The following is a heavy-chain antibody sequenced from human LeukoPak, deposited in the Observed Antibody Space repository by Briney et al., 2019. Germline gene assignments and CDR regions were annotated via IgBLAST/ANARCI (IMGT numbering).Heavy chain of an antibody. J-gene: IGHJ4*02. CDR2: IYYSGST. V-gene: IGHV4-59*01. Sequence: SETLSLTCTVSGGSISSYYWSWIRQPPGKGLEWIGYIYYSGSTNYNPSLKSRVTISVDTSKNQFSLKLSSVTAADTAVYYCARSRVGARTSSYYFDYWGQGTLVTVSS. CDR3: ARSRVGARTSSYYFDY. D-gene: IGHD1-26*01. CDR1: GGSISSYY.